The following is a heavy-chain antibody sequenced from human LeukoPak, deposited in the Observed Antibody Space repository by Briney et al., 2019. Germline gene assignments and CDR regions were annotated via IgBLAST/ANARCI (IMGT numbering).Heavy chain of an antibody. Sequence: GASVKVSCKASGYTFTSYDINWVRQATGQGLEWMRWMNPNSGNTGYAQKFQGRVTITRNTSISTAYMELSSLRSEDTAVYYCARGDFWSGYYTYYYYYMDVWGKGTTVTVSS. CDR1: GYTFTSYD. CDR2: MNPNSGNT. D-gene: IGHD3-3*01. V-gene: IGHV1-8*03. CDR3: ARGDFWSGYYTYYYYYMDV. J-gene: IGHJ6*03.